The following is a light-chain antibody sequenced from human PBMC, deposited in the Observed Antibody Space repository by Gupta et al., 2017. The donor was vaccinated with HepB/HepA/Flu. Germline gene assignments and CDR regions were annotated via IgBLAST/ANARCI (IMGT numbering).Light chain of an antibody. CDR3: VQGTRRSPNT. J-gene: IGKJ3*01. V-gene: IGKV2-30*01. CDR1: QSLVASDGITY. CDR2: QVS. Sequence: EVVVTQSPLPLSVSLGRPAPISCRSTQSLVASDGITYFNGFQQRPGQSPRRLINQVSTRDSGVPASFSGSGSGTAYTLKISRVEAEDVGVYYCVQGTRRSPNTFGPGTKVEIK.